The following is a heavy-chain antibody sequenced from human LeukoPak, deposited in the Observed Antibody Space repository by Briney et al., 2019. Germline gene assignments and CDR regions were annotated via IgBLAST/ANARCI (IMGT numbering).Heavy chain of an antibody. CDR3: AREQSGTRGWYTVDY. V-gene: IGHV3-23*01. Sequence: GGSLRLSCAASGFTFSTYAITWVRQGPGKGLDWVSAIRPDGDRTYYANSVRGRFTISRDNSKDTVYLQINGLRVEDTAVYYCAREQSGTRGWYTVDYWGQGTLVTVSS. D-gene: IGHD6-19*01. CDR2: IRPDGDRT. J-gene: IGHJ4*02. CDR1: GFTFSTYA.